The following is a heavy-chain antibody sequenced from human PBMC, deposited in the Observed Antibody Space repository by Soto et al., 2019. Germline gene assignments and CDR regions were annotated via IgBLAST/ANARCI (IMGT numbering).Heavy chain of an antibody. V-gene: IGHV1-18*01. CDR3: ARTADPRSYSSGWMGDAFDI. J-gene: IGHJ3*02. CDR1: GYTFTSYG. D-gene: IGHD6-19*01. Sequence: ASVKVSCKASGYTFTSYGISWVRQAPGQGLEWMGWISAYNGNTNYAQKLQGRVTMTTDTSTSTAYMELRSLRSDDTAVFSCARTADPRSYSSGWMGDAFDIWGQGTMVTVSS. CDR2: ISAYNGNT.